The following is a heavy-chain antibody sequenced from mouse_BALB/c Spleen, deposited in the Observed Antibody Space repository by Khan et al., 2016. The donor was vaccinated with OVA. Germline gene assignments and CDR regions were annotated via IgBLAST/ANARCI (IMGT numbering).Heavy chain of an antibody. CDR1: GFTFSNYG. J-gene: IGHJ3*01. Sequence: EVELVESGGGLVKPGGSLKLSCAASGFTFSNYGVSWVRQTPEKRLEWVASISSGDTTYYPDSVKGRFTISRDNARNILYLQMSSLRSEETAMYYCARDYWFAYGGQGTLVTVSA. V-gene: IGHV5-6-5*01. CDR2: ISSGDTT. CDR3: ARDYWFAY.